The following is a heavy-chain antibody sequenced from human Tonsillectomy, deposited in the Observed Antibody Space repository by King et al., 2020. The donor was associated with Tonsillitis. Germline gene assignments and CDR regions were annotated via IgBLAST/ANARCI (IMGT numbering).Heavy chain of an antibody. Sequence: QLVQSGAEVKKPGSSVKVSCKASGGTFSSYAISWVRQAPGQGLEWMVGIIPIFVTANYAQKVQGRVTITADESTSTAYMELSSLRSEDTAVYYCASRTSSNPAYYYYGMDVWGQGTTVTVS. CDR2: IIPIFVTA. V-gene: IGHV1-69*12. J-gene: IGHJ6*02. D-gene: IGHD2-2*01. CDR1: GGTFSSYA. CDR3: ASRTSSNPAYYYYGMDV.